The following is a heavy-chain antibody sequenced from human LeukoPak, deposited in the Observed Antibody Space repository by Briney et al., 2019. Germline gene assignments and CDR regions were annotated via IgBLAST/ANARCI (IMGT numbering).Heavy chain of an antibody. CDR1: GFTFSDHY. CDR3: ARSMYGEGRRIIDFDY. Sequence: PGGSQRLSCAASGFTFSDHYIDLVRQAPGKGLEWVARTRNKVNSYTTAYAASVTGRFTVSRDDSSNSVYLQMNSLKIEDTAVYYCARSMYGEGRRIIDFDYWGQGSLLTVSS. J-gene: IGHJ4*02. D-gene: IGHD4/OR15-4a*01. CDR2: TRNKVNSYTT. V-gene: IGHV3-72*01.